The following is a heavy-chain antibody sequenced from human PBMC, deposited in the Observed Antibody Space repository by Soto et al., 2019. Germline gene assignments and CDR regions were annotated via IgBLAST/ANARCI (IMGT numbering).Heavy chain of an antibody. J-gene: IGHJ4*02. CDR3: AKDTYSRSWYF. D-gene: IGHD2-2*01. V-gene: IGHV3-23*05. CDR1: GFTFTNYL. Sequence: PGGSLRLSCAASGFTFTNYLMTWVRQAPGKGLEWVSSIDKSGGDTYYADSVKGRFTISRDNSKNTLYLQMNGLRAEDTALYYCAKDTYSRSWYFWGQGTLVTV. CDR2: IDKSGGDT.